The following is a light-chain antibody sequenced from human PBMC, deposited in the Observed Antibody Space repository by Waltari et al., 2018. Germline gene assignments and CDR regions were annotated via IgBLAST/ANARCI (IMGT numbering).Light chain of an antibody. CDR3: QSSDSSGSYVL. V-gene: IGLV3-25*03. CDR1: TLPKEY. Sequence: SYGLTQAPSVSVSPGQTARITCSGDTLPKEYAYWYQQKPGQAPVLVIYKDSERPSGIPERCSGSRAGTTGALTINGVQAEDEAEYYCQSSDSSGSYVLFGGGTKLTVL. CDR2: KDS. J-gene: IGLJ3*02.